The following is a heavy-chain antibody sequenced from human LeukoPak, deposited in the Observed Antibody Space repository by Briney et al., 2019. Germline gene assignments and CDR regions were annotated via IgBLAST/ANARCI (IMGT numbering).Heavy chain of an antibody. J-gene: IGHJ4*02. CDR1: GVSFSGYY. CDR3: ATVERGAYDSSGYYSPDFDY. D-gene: IGHD3-22*01. V-gene: IGHV4-34*01. CDR2: INHSGST. Sequence: PSETLSLTCAVYGVSFSGYYWSWLRQPPGKGLEWIGEINHSGSTNYNPSLKSRVTISVDTSKNQFSLKLSSVTAADTAVYYCATVERGAYDSSGYYSPDFDYWGQGTLVTVSS.